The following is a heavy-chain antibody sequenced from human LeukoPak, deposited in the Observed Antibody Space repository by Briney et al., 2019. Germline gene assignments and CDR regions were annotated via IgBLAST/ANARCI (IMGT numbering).Heavy chain of an antibody. CDR2: IKQDGSEK. CDR1: GFTFSNFW. V-gene: IGHV3-7*03. D-gene: IGHD3-16*01. CDR3: ARGGGLDV. Sequence: GGSLRLSCAASGFTFSNFWKTWVRQAPGKGLEWVANIKQDGSEKSYVDSVKGRFTISRDNAKNSLYLQMSNLGAEDTAVYFCARGGGLDVWGQGATVTVSS. J-gene: IGHJ6*02.